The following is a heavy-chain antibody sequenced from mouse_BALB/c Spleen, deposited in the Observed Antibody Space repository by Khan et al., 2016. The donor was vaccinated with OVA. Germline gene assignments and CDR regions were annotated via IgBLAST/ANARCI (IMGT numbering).Heavy chain of an antibody. V-gene: IGHV3-2*02. CDR3: ASDSSRHNYAMDY. D-gene: IGHD2-12*01. CDR2: ISYSGSI. Sequence: VQLMESGPGLVQPSQSLSLTCTVTGYSFTSYCAWYFIRHFPGNKLGLVGFISYSGSINYDPALKSRISITRDTSKNQFFLQLNSVTTEDTATHYCASDSSRHNYAMDYWGPGTSVNVSS. CDR1: GYSFTSYCA. J-gene: IGHJ4*01.